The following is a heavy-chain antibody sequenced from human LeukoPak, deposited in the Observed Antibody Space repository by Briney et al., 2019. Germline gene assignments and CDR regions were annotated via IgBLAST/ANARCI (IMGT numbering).Heavy chain of an antibody. V-gene: IGHV3-23*01. J-gene: IGHJ4*02. CDR1: GFTVSSNY. CDR2: IVDSGGVT. CDR3: ARGVLV. D-gene: IGHD2/OR15-2a*01. Sequence: GGSLRLSCAASGFTVSSNYMSWVRQAPGKGLEWVSSIVDSGGVTYYADSVKGRFIISRDNSKNTLYLQMHSLRAEDTAIYYCARGVLVWGQGTLVTVSS.